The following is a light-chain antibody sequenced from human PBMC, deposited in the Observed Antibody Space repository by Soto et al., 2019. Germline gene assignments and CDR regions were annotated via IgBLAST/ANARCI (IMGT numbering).Light chain of an antibody. CDR1: SSNIGSNY. CDR2: RNN. CDR3: AAWDDSLSGPV. J-gene: IGLJ3*02. V-gene: IGLV1-47*01. Sequence: QSVLTQPPSASGTPGQRVTLSCSGSSSNIGSNYVYWYQQLTGTAPKLLIYRNNQRPSGVPDRFSGSKSGTSASLAISGLRSEDEADYYCAAWDDSLSGPVFGGGTKVTVL.